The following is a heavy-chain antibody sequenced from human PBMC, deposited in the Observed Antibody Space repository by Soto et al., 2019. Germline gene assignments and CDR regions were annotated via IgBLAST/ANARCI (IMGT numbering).Heavy chain of an antibody. J-gene: IGHJ4*02. D-gene: IGHD3-22*01. V-gene: IGHV3-23*01. CDR2: ISGSGGTT. CDR1: GFTFSSYA. Sequence: PGGSLRLSCAASGFTFSSYAMSWVRQAPGKGLEWVSAISGSGGTTYYADSVKGRFTFSRDNSKNTLYLQMNSLRAEDTAVYYSAKDQYYDSSGYYSKSFFDYWGQGTLVTVSS. CDR3: AKDQYYDSSGYYSKSFFDY.